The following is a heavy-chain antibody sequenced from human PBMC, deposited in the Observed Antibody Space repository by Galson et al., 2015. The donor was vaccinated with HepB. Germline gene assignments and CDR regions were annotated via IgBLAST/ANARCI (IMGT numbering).Heavy chain of an antibody. CDR3: VRWRVYDSSGYYYLGAFDI. CDR2: INPSGGST. CDR1: GYTFTSYY. Sequence: SVKVSCKASGYTFTSYYMHWVRQAPGQGLEWMGIINPSGGSTSYAQKFQGRVTMTRDTSTSTVYMELSSLRSEDTAVYYCVRWRVYDSSGYYYLGAFDIWGQGTMVTVSS. J-gene: IGHJ3*02. V-gene: IGHV1-46*01. D-gene: IGHD3-22*01.